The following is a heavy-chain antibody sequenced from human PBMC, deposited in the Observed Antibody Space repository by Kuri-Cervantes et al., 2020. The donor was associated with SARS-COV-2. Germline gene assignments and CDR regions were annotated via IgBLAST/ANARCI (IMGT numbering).Heavy chain of an antibody. V-gene: IGHV1-69*06. Sequence: SVKVSCKASGGTFSSYAISWVRQAPGQGLEWMGGIIPIFGTANYAQKFQGRVTITADKSTSTAYMELSSLRSEDTAVYYCARGDYGDYYYGMDVWGQGTTVTVSS. CDR1: GGTFSSYA. CDR2: IIPIFGTA. J-gene: IGHJ6*02. D-gene: IGHD4-17*01. CDR3: ARGDYGDYYYGMDV.